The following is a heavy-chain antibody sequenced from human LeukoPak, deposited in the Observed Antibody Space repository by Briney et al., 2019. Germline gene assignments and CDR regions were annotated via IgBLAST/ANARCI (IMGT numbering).Heavy chain of an antibody. CDR3: ARVPIAAAGTLFCDY. CDR1: GYTFTGYY. CDR2: INPNSGGT. Sequence: ASVKVSCKASGYTFTGYYMHWVRQAPGQGLEWMGWINPNSGGTNYAQKLQGRVTMTRDTSISTAYMELRRLTSDDTAVYYCARVPIAAAGTLFCDYWGQGILVTVSS. V-gene: IGHV1-2*02. D-gene: IGHD6-13*01. J-gene: IGHJ4*02.